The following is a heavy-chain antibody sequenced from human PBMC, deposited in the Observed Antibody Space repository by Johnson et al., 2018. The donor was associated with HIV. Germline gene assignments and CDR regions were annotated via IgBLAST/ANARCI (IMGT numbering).Heavy chain of an antibody. CDR2: ISSNGGST. Sequence: VQLVESGGGVVHPGGSLRLSCAASGFTFSSYAMHWVRQAPGTGLDYVSAISSNGGSTYYANSVKGRLTISRDNSKNTLYLQMGSLRVEDMAVYYCARSDVDIVATILFDIWGQGTMVTVSS. D-gene: IGHD5-12*01. V-gene: IGHV3-64*01. CDR3: ARSDVDIVATILFDI. J-gene: IGHJ3*02. CDR1: GFTFSSYA.